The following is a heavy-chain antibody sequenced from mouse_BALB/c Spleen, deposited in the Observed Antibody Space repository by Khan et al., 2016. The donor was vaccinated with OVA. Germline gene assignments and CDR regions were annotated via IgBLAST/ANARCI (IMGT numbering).Heavy chain of an antibody. D-gene: IGHD1-1*01. CDR3: ARSYDGAWFAY. Sequence: QVRLQQSGPELVKPGASVKMSCKASGYTFTDYVISWVKQRTGQGLEWIGEIYPGSGTTYNNEKFKGKATLTADKSSNTAYMQLSSLTSEDSAVYFCARSYDGAWFAYWGQGTLVTVSA. V-gene: IGHV1-81*01. CDR1: GYTFTDYV. CDR2: IYPGSGTT. J-gene: IGHJ3*01.